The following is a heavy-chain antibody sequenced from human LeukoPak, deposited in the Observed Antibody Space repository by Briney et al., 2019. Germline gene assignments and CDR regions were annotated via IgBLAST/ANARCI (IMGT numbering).Heavy chain of an antibody. CDR2: IYPGDSDT. V-gene: IGHV5-51*01. Sequence: GESLKISCKGSGYSFTSYWIGWVRQMPGKGLEWMGVIYPGDSDTRYSPSFQGQVIISADKSINTAYLQWNSLKAADTAMYYCARRNTGWTADSWGQGTLVTVSS. CDR3: ARRNTGWTADS. J-gene: IGHJ4*02. D-gene: IGHD6-19*01. CDR1: GYSFTSYW.